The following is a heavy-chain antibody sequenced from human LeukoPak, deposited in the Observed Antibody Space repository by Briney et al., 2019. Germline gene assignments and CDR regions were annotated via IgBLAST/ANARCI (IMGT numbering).Heavy chain of an antibody. D-gene: IGHD2/OR15-2a*01. CDR1: GVSFNSYT. CDR3: VRDVSRRIGMDV. V-gene: IGHV3-21*06. CDR2: ISPGVSGYT. Sequence: GGSLRLSCLASGVSFNSYTMNWVREAPGKGLEWVSTISPGVSGYTWYAESVKGRFTISRDNPENSLYLQMDSPRADDTAVYYCVRDVSRRIGMDVWGQGTTVTVSS. J-gene: IGHJ6*02.